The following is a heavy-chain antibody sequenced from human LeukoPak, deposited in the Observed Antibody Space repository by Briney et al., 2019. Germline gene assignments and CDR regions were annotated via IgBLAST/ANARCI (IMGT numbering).Heavy chain of an antibody. D-gene: IGHD3-22*01. CDR3: ARDLIDHYYYYMDV. CDR2: ISGYNGNP. J-gene: IGHJ6*03. Sequence: ASVKVSCKTSGDTFTSYGISWVRQAPGQGLEWMGWISGYNGNPKYAQKLQGRVTMTTDTSTSTAYMELRSLRSDDTAVYYCARDLIDHYYYYMDVWGKGTTVTVSS. V-gene: IGHV1-18*01. CDR1: GDTFTSYG.